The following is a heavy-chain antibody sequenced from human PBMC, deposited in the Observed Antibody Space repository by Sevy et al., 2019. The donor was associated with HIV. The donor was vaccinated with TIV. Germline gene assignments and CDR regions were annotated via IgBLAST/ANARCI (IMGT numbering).Heavy chain of an antibody. CDR2: ISGSGDNT. V-gene: IGHV3-23*01. J-gene: IGHJ6*04. CDR3: AKDRSGLWSGYSRAMDV. D-gene: IGHD3-3*01. Sequence: GGSLRLSCAASGFTFSSYAMNWVRQAPGKGLEWVSVISGSGDNTYYADSVKGRFTISRDNSKNMLYVRMNSLRAEDTAIYYCAKDRSGLWSGYSRAMDVWGKGTTVTVSS. CDR1: GFTFSSYA.